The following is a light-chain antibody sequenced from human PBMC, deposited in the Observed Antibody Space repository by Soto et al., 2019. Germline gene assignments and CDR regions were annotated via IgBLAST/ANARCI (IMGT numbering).Light chain of an antibody. V-gene: IGKV3-11*01. J-gene: IGKJ3*01. CDR1: QSVSSY. CDR3: QQRSHWRFT. Sequence: EIVLTQSPATLSLSPGERATLSCRASQSVSSYLAWYQQKPGQAPRLLIYDASTRATGIPARCSGRGSGTDFTLTTSSLEPEDFAVYYCQQRSHWRFTFGPATNVDIK. CDR2: DAS.